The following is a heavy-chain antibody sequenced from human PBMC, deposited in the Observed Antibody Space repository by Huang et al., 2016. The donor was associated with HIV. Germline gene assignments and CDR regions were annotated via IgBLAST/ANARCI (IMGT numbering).Heavy chain of an antibody. V-gene: IGHV4-34*01. CDR1: DSSFSGHY. CDR3: ARLVLVIGPSLDY. CDR2: IDHNGNN. Sequence: VQLQQWGAGLLKPSETLSLTCAVYDSSFSGHYWTWIRQSPGKGLEWIGQIDHNGNNIYNPSLKGRVTMSVDTSKKQFSLKLTSVTAADTAIYYCARLVLVIGPSLDYWARGTLVTVSS. D-gene: IGHD2-21*01. J-gene: IGHJ4*02.